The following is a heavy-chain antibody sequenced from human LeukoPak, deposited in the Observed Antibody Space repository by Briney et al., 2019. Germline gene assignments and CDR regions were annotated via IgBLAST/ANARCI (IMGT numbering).Heavy chain of an antibody. J-gene: IGHJ4*02. V-gene: IGHV5-51*01. CDR2: IYPGDSDT. Sequence: GESLKISCKGSGYSFTSYWIGWVRQMPGKGLEWMGIIYPGDSDTRYSPSFQGQVSISADKSISTAYLQWSSLKASDTAMYYCARQSYDFWSGPTRYFDYWGQGTLVTVS. D-gene: IGHD3-3*01. CDR1: GYSFTSYW. CDR3: ARQSYDFWSGPTRYFDY.